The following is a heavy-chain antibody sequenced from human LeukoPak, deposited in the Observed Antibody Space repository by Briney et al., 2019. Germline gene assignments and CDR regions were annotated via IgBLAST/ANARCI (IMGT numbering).Heavy chain of an antibody. J-gene: IGHJ6*03. Sequence: GGSLRLSCAASGFTFSNSGMSWVRQAPGKGLEWVSVIYSGGSTYYADSVKGRFTISRDNSKNTLYLQMNSLRAEDTAVYYCARATDQYYYDSSGYYYYYYMDVWGKGTTVTISS. CDR3: ARATDQYYYDSSGYYYYYYMDV. CDR1: GFTFSNSG. D-gene: IGHD3-22*01. CDR2: IYSGGST. V-gene: IGHV3-53*01.